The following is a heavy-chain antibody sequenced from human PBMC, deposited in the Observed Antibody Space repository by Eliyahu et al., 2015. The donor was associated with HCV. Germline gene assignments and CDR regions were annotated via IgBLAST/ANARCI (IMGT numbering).Heavy chain of an antibody. CDR2: INQDGSEK. Sequence: EMQLVESGGDSVQPGGSLRLSCAASGFTLSSHWMSWVRQAPGKGLEWVAXINQDGSEKYYGESLQGRFSISRDNARDSVYLQMSSLRAEDAALYYCARERLGSRTAFDIWGQGTMVTVSS. CDR3: ARERLGSRTAFDI. J-gene: IGHJ3*02. CDR1: GFTLSSHW. V-gene: IGHV3-7*01. D-gene: IGHD3-9*01.